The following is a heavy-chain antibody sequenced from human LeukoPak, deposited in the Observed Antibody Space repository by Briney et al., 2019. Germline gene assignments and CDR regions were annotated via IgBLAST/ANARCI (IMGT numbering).Heavy chain of an antibody. D-gene: IGHD3-3*01. J-gene: IGHJ6*02. CDR2: TTGSGGST. Sequence: GGSLRLSCAASGFTFSSHAMGWVRQAPGKGLEWVSSTTGSGGSTYYGDSVKGRFTISRDNSKNTLYLQMNSLRAEDTALYYCAKDGGGSLEWLPPMDVWGQGTTVTVSS. V-gene: IGHV3-23*01. CDR1: GFTFSSHA. CDR3: AKDGGGSLEWLPPMDV.